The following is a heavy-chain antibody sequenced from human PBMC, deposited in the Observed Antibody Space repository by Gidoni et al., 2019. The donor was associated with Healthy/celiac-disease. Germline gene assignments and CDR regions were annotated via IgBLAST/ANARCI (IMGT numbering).Heavy chain of an antibody. J-gene: IGHJ6*02. CDR1: GFTFSRYA. D-gene: IGHD5-12*01. Sequence: EVQLLESGGGLVQPGGSLRLSCAASGFTFSRYAMSWVRQAPGKGLEWVSAISGSGGSTYYADSVKGRFTISRDNSKNTLYLQMNSLRAEDTAVYYCAKDSGIVATFPYYGMDVWGQGTTVTVSS. CDR3: AKDSGIVATFPYYGMDV. CDR2: ISGSGGST. V-gene: IGHV3-23*01.